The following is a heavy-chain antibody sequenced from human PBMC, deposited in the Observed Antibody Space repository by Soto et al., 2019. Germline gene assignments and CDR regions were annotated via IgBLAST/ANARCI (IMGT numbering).Heavy chain of an antibody. J-gene: IGHJ4*02. CDR1: GYNFPTSW. D-gene: IGHD6-13*01. CDR3: ARQGIAGGDY. V-gene: IGHV5-51*01. CDR2: IYPADSDT. Sequence: EVQLVQSGTEVKKPGESLKISCEGSGYNFPTSWIGWVRQMPGKGLEWMGIIYPADSDTRYSPSFQGQVTISADKSIRTAYLKWSSLKASDTSMYYGARQGIAGGDYWSQGTLVTVS.